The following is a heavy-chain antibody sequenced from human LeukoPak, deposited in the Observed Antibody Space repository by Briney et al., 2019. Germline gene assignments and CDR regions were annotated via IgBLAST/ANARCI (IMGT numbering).Heavy chain of an antibody. CDR1: GFTFDDYA. CDR2: ISWNSGSI. V-gene: IGHV3-9*03. CDR3: AKDECSSSSCSIDY. D-gene: IGHD2-2*01. J-gene: IGHJ4*02. Sequence: SGRSLRLSCAASGFTFDDYAMHWARQAPGKGLEWVSGISWNSGSIGYADSVKGRFTISRDNAKNSLFLQMNSLRAEDMALYYCAKDECSSSSCSIDYWGQGTLVTVSS.